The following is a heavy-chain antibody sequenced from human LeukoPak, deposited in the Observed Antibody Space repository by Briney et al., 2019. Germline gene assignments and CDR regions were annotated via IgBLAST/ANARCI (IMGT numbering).Heavy chain of an antibody. J-gene: IGHJ5*01. CDR3: VSRTSSGWYDF. CDR1: GFTFTSYS. V-gene: IGHV3-64D*09. Sequence: GGSLRLSCSASGFTFTSYSMHWVRQAPGKGLEYVSAINDNGGSTYYGDSVKGRFTISRDNSRNTLYLQMSSLRGDDTAIYYCVSRTSSGWYDFWGQGTLVIVSS. D-gene: IGHD6-19*01. CDR2: INDNGGST.